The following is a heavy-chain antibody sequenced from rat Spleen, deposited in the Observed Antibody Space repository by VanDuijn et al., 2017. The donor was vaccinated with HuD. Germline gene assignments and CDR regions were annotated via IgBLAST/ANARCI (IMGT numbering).Heavy chain of an antibody. D-gene: IGHD1-3*01. CDR3: ASFNYGSYGWFAY. J-gene: IGHJ3*01. V-gene: IGHV5-27*01. CDR1: GFIFSDYY. Sequence: EVQLVESGGGLVQPGRSLKLSCAASGFIFSDYYMAWVRQAPTKGLEWVAYISTGGGSTYNRDSVKGRFTIYRDSAKSTLYLQMDSLRSEETATYYCASFNYGSYGWFAYWGQGTLVTVSA. CDR2: ISTGGGST.